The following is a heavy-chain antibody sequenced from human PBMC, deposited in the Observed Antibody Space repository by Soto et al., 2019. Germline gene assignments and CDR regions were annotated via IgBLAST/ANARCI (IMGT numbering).Heavy chain of an antibody. CDR1: GFTFSGSA. D-gene: IGHD3-3*01. J-gene: IGHJ6*02. Sequence: GGSLRLSCAASGFTFSGSAMHWVRQASGKGLEWVGRIRSKANSYATAYAASVKGRFTISRDDSKNTAYLQMNSLKTEDTAVYYCTRHESGLRFLEWYPPDYYYGMDVWGQGTTVTVSS. V-gene: IGHV3-73*01. CDR3: TRHESGLRFLEWYPPDYYYGMDV. CDR2: IRSKANSYAT.